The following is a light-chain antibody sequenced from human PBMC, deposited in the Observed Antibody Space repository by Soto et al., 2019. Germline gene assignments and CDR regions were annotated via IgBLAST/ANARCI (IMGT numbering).Light chain of an antibody. Sequence: QSVLTQPPSVSGAPGQRVTISCTGSSFNIGAGYDVHWYQQLPGTAPKLLIYNNINRPSGVPDRFSGSKSGTSASLAITGLQHEDEADYYCQSYDTMLSGPGVFGGGTKLTVL. CDR1: SFNIGAGYD. J-gene: IGLJ2*01. CDR2: NNI. CDR3: QSYDTMLSGPGV. V-gene: IGLV1-40*01.